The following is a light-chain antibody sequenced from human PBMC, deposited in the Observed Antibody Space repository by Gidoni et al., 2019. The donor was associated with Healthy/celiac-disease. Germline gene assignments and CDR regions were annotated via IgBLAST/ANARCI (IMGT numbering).Light chain of an antibody. CDR2: GAS. CDR3: QQYNNWPQA. Sequence: EIVMTQSPATLSVSPGERATLSCRASQSVSSNLAWYQQKPGQAPRLLIYGASTGATGIPARFSGSGSGTEFTLTISSLQSEDFAVYYCQQYNNWPQAFXQXTKLEIK. V-gene: IGKV3-15*01. CDR1: QSVSSN. J-gene: IGKJ2*01.